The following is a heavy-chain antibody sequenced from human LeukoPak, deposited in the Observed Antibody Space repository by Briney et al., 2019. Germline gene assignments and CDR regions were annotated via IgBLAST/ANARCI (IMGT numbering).Heavy chain of an antibody. CDR1: GGSISRYS. CDR2: MHTSGST. V-gene: IGHV4-4*07. CDR3: ARESQYSWNDFGWFDS. J-gene: IGHJ5*01. Sequence: SETLSLTCTVSGGSISRYSWSWIRQPAGKGLEWIGRMHTSGSTNYNPSLKGRVIMSVDTSKNQFSLKLSSVTAADTAVYYCARESQYSWNDFGWFDSWSQGTLVTVSS. D-gene: IGHD1-1*01.